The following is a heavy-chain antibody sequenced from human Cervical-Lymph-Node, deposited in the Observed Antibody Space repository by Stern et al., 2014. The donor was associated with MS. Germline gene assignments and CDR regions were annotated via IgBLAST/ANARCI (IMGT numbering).Heavy chain of an antibody. V-gene: IGHV1-18*01. CDR1: GYTFTSYG. D-gene: IGHD5-12*01. J-gene: IGHJ4*02. Sequence: VQLVESGAEVKKPGASVKVSCKASGYTFTSYGISWVRQAPGQGLEWMGWISAYNGNTNYAQKLQGRVTMTTDTSTTHASMELRRLRSEDTAVYYCARGGGGYRGMFDYWGQGTLVTVSS. CDR2: ISAYNGNT. CDR3: ARGGGGYRGMFDY.